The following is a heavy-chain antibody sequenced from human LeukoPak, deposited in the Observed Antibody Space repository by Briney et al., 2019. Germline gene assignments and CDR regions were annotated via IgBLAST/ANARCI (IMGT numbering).Heavy chain of an antibody. CDR2: IYYSGST. D-gene: IGHD3-10*01. CDR3: ASAIDYYRSGSYSY. J-gene: IGHJ4*02. V-gene: IGHV4-31*03. Sequence: SETLSLTCTVSGGSISSGGYSWSWIRQHRGKGLEWIGYIYYSGSTYYNPSLKSRVTISVDTSKNQFSLKLSSVTAADTAVYYCASAIDYYRSGSYSYWGQGTLVTVSS. CDR1: GGSISSGGYS.